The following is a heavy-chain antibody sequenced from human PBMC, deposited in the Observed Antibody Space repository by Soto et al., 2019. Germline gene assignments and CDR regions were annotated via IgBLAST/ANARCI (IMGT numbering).Heavy chain of an antibody. CDR3: LRDNREMDFEYYGMDV. V-gene: IGHV4-61*01. CDR1: GGSVSSGSYY. J-gene: IGHJ6*02. D-gene: IGHD2-2*03. CDR2: IYYSGST. Sequence: SETLSLTCTVSGGSVSSGSYYWSWIRQPPGKGLEWIGYIYYSGSTNYNPSLKSRVTISVDTSKNQFSLKLSSVTAADTAVYYCLRDNREMDFEYYGMDVGGQGTTVTVSS.